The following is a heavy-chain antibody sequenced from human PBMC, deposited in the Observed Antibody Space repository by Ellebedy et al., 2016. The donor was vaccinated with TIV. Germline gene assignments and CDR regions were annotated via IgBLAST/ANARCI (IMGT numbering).Heavy chain of an antibody. D-gene: IGHD2-2*01. J-gene: IGHJ4*02. CDR1: GFTFSSYG. CDR2: ISYDGSHE. CDR3: AKDFSRDFYGGIFDY. V-gene: IGHV3-30*18. Sequence: GESLKISXAASGFTFSSYGMHWVRQAPGKGLEWVAVISYDGSHEKYADSVKGRFTISRDNSKNTQYLQMNSLRAEDTAVYYCAKDFSRDFYGGIFDYWGQGTLVTVSS.